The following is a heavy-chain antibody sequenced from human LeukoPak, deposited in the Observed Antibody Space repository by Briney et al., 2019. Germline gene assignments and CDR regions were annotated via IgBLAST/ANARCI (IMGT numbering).Heavy chain of an antibody. CDR3: ASGGGSSGWSRVYYYYYMDV. D-gene: IGHD6-19*01. V-gene: IGHV4-31*03. CDR2: TSNSGYP. CDR1: GGSIRTSEDH. J-gene: IGHJ6*03. Sequence: SETLSLTCTVSGGSIRTSEDHWTWIRQHPGKGLEWIGYTSNSGYPDSNPSLKSRVTISLDTSKNQFSLKLSSVTAADTAVYYCASGGGSSGWSRVYYYYYMDVWGKGTTVTVSS.